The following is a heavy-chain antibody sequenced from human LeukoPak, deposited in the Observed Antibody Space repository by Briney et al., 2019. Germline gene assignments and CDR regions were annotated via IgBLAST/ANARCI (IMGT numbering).Heavy chain of an antibody. CDR3: AKGSYGSGSYPPYYGMDV. J-gene: IGHJ6*02. Sequence: GGSLRLSCAASGFTFSDYYMSWVRQAPGKGLEWVSAISGSGGSTYYADSVKGRFTISRDNSKNTLYLQMNSLRAEDTAVYYCAKGSYGSGSYPPYYGMDVWGQGTTVTVSS. CDR2: ISGSGGST. V-gene: IGHV3-23*01. CDR1: GFTFSDYY. D-gene: IGHD3-10*01.